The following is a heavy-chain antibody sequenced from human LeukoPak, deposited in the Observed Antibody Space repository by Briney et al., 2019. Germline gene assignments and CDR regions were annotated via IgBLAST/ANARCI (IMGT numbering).Heavy chain of an antibody. CDR2: ISSSSSYI. CDR1: GFTVSSNY. Sequence: GGSLRLSCAASGFTVSSNYMSWVRQAPGKGLEWVSSISSSSSYIYYADSVKGRFTISRDNAKNSLYLQMNSLRAEDTAVYYCARDREYSYGYFWFDPWGQGTLVTVSS. J-gene: IGHJ5*02. V-gene: IGHV3-21*01. CDR3: ARDREYSYGYFWFDP. D-gene: IGHD5-18*01.